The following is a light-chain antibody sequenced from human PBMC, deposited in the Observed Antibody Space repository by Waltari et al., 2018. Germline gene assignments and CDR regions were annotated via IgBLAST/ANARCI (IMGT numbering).Light chain of an antibody. V-gene: IGKV3-20*01. CDR1: QSISDYY. Sequence: EIVLTQSPGTLSLSPGYRATLSCRASQSISDYYLAWYRQKPGQAPRLLIYSAYYRATGVPDRFSGSGSGTDFTLTISRLEPEDFAVYYCQQYGSSFPWTFGQGTKVEI. CDR2: SAY. CDR3: QQYGSSFPWT. J-gene: IGKJ1*01.